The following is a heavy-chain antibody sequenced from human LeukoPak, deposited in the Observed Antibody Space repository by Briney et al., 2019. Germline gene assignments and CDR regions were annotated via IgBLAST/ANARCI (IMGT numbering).Heavy chain of an antibody. Sequence: ASVKVSCKVSGYTLTELSMHWVRQAPGKGLEWMGGFDPEDGETIYAQKFQGRVTTTEDTSTDTAYMELSSLRSEDTAVYYCATSSVVRGVRFPLDYWGQGTLVTVSS. D-gene: IGHD3-10*01. CDR3: ATSSVVRGVRFPLDY. V-gene: IGHV1-24*01. CDR2: FDPEDGET. CDR1: GYTLTELS. J-gene: IGHJ4*02.